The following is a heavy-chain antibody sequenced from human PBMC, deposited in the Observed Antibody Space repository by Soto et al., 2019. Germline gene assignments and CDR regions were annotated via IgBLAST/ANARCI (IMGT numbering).Heavy chain of an antibody. J-gene: IGHJ4*02. CDR3: AGEYYYGSGSSV. CDR2: IYYSGST. V-gene: IGHV4-31*03. D-gene: IGHD3-10*01. Sequence: SETLSLTCTVSCGSISSGGYYWSWIRQHPGKGLEWIGYIYYSGSTYYNPSLKSRVTMSVDTSKNQFSLKLSSVTAADTAVYYCAGEYYYGSGSSVWGQGTLVTVSS. CDR1: CGSISSGGYY.